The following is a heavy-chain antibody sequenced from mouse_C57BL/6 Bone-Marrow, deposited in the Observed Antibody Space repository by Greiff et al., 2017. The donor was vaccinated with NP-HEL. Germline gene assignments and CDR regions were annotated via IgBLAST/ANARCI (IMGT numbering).Heavy chain of an antibody. CDR3: ARGAY. J-gene: IGHJ3*01. V-gene: IGHV1-80*01. CDR1: GYEFSNYW. CDR2: IYPGDGDT. Sequence: VKLMESGAELVKPGASVKISCKASGYEFSNYWMNWVKQRPGKGLEWIGQIYPGDGDTTYNGKFKDKATLTADTSSSTAYMQLSRLTAEDSAVYFCARGAYWGQGTLVTVSA.